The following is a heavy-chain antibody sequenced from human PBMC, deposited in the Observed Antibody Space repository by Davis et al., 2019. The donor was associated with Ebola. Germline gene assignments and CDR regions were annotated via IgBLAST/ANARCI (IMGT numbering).Heavy chain of an antibody. V-gene: IGHV1-18*01. Sequence: ASVKVSCKASGYTFMRHGLSWVRQAPGQGLEWLGWITTHNNNTHSTKNLQGRLTMTTDASTSTAYLELRGLRSDDTAVYYCARGLGVFGVVSDAFDVWGQGTMVTTSS. CDR3: ARGLGVFGVVSDAFDV. CDR1: GYTFMRHG. D-gene: IGHD3-3*01. CDR2: ITTHNNNT. J-gene: IGHJ3*01.